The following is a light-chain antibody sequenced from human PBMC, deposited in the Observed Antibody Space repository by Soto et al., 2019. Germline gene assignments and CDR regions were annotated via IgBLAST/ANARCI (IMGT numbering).Light chain of an antibody. CDR3: QQYGSSPPLT. Sequence: EIVLTQSPGTLYLSPGERATLSCRASQSVSSSYLAWYQQKPGPAPRLLIYGASSRATGIPDRFSGSGSGTDFTLTISRLEPEDFAVYYCQQYGSSPPLTFGGGTKVEIK. CDR2: GAS. V-gene: IGKV3-20*01. CDR1: QSVSSSY. J-gene: IGKJ4*01.